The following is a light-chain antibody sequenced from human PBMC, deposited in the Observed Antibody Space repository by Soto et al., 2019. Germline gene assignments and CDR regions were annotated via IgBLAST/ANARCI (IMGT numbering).Light chain of an antibody. CDR2: DVS. Sequence: QAASVSGSPGQSITISCTGTSSDGGGYNYVSWYQQPPGKPHTLMIYDVSNRPSGVSNRFSGSKSGNTASLTISGLQAADEADYYCSSYTSSSTLLVFGGGTQLTVL. V-gene: IGLV2-14*01. CDR3: SSYTSSSTLLV. J-gene: IGLJ2*01. CDR1: SSDGGGYNY.